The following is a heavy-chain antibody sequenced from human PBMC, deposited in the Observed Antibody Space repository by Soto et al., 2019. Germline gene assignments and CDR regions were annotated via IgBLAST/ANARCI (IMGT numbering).Heavy chain of an antibody. CDR3: AKDPKRENSGSYLWKYNWFAP. CDR1: GFTFSSYA. V-gene: IGHV3-23*01. Sequence: EVQLLESGGGLVQPGGSLRLSCAASGFTFSSYAMSWVRQAPGKGLEWVSAISGSGGSTYYADSVKGRFTISRDNSKNTLYLQMNSLRAEDTAVYYCAKDPKRENSGSYLWKYNWFAPWGQGTLVTVSS. J-gene: IGHJ5*02. D-gene: IGHD1-26*01. CDR2: ISGSGGST.